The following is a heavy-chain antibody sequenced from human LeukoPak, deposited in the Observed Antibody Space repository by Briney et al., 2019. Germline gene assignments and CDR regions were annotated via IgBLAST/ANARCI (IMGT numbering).Heavy chain of an antibody. V-gene: IGHV3-7*04. CDR2: IKQDGSEK. J-gene: IGHJ5*02. CDR3: ARVGYYDSSGYYH. CDR1: GFTFSSYW. Sequence: PGGSLRLSCAASGFTFSSYWMSWVRQAPGKGLEWVANIKQDGSEKYYVDSVKGRFTISRDNAKNSLYLQMNSLRAEDTAVYYCARVGYYDSSGYYHWGQGTLVTVSS. D-gene: IGHD3-22*01.